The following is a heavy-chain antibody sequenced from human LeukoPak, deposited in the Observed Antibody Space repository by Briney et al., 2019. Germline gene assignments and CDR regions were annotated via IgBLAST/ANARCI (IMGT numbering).Heavy chain of an antibody. Sequence: SVKVSCKASGGTFSSYAISWVRQAPGQGLEWMGGIIPIFGTANYAQKFQGRVTITADESTSTAYMELSSLRSKDTAVYYCSRASTETTVTTLWFDYWGQGTLVTVSS. V-gene: IGHV1-69*13. CDR3: SRASTETTVTTLWFDY. D-gene: IGHD4-17*01. CDR2: IIPIFGTA. CDR1: GGTFSSYA. J-gene: IGHJ4*02.